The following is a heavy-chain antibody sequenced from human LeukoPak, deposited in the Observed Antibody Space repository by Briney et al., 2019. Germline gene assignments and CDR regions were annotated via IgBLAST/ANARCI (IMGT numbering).Heavy chain of an antibody. J-gene: IGHJ4*02. CDR3: ARTYYYDSSGYYYGPGFDY. V-gene: IGHV4-61*01. CDR1: GYSISSGYY. CDR2: IYYSGST. Sequence: SETLSLTCTVSGYSISSGYYWSWIRQPPGKGLEWIGYIYYSGSTNYNPSLKSRVTISVDTSKNQFSLKLSSVTAADTAVYYCARTYYYDSSGYYYGPGFDYWGQGTLVTVSS. D-gene: IGHD3-22*01.